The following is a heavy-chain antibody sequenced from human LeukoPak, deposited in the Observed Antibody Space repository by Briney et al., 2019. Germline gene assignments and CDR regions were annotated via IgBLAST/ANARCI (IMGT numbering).Heavy chain of an antibody. D-gene: IGHD6-19*01. CDR1: GYTFPSYF. Sequence: ASVKVSCKASGYTFPSYFMHWVRQAPGQGLEWMGIINPTGGSTTYAQKFQGRVTMTRDTSTSTVYMELSSLRSDDTAVYYCAREEWLSRNKLFDYWGQGTLVTVSS. J-gene: IGHJ4*02. V-gene: IGHV1-46*01. CDR2: INPTGGST. CDR3: AREEWLSRNKLFDY.